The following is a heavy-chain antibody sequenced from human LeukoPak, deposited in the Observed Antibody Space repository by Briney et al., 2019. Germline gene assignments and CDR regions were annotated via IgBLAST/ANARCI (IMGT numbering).Heavy chain of an antibody. CDR3: ARGGQVSTGAYFNY. D-gene: IGHD1-26*01. Sequence: SVKVSCKVSGGTFSTYSITWGRQAPGQGLEWMGGIIPILGVPNYAQHFRGRLTINADKSTSTDYMDLSSLRSEDTAVYYCARGGQVSTGAYFNYWGQGTLVTVSS. CDR1: GGTFSTYS. CDR2: IIPILGVP. V-gene: IGHV1-69*02. J-gene: IGHJ4*02.